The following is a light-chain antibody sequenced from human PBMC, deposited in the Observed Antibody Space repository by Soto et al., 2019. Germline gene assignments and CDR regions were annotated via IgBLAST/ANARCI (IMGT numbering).Light chain of an antibody. Sequence: QSVLTQPPSASGAPGQSATISCIGTSNDVGGYDYVSWYQQYPGKAPTLIIYEVTRRPSGVPDRFSGSKSGNTASLTVSGLQAEDEADYYCSSFADNNKLVFGGGTKLTVL. CDR2: EVT. CDR3: SSFADNNKLV. J-gene: IGLJ3*02. V-gene: IGLV2-8*01. CDR1: SNDVGGYDY.